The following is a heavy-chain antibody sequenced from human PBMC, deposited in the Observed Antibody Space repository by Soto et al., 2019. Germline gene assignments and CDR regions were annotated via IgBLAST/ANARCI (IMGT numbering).Heavy chain of an antibody. Sequence: PGESLKISCKGSGYSFTSYWIGWARQMPGKGLEWMGIIYPGDSDTRYSPSFQGQVTISADKSISTAYVQWSSLKASDTAMYYCAKTAAGGKNYYGMDVWGQGTTVTVSS. CDR2: IYPGDSDT. CDR3: AKTAAGGKNYYGMDV. V-gene: IGHV5-51*01. D-gene: IGHD6-13*01. CDR1: GYSFTSYW. J-gene: IGHJ6*02.